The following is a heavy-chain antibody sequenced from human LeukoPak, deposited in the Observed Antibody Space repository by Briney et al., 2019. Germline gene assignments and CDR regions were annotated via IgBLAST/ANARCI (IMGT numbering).Heavy chain of an antibody. CDR1: GFTFSTYW. V-gene: IGHV3-7*01. CDR3: ARRSVAGSLDY. D-gene: IGHD6-19*01. CDR2: TKEDGGEK. J-gene: IGHJ4*02. Sequence: GGSLRLSCAASGFTFSTYWMSWVRQAPGKGLEWVANTKEDGGEKYYVDSVKGRFTISRDNAENSLYLQMNSLRAEDTAVYYCARRSVAGSLDYWGQGTLVTVSS.